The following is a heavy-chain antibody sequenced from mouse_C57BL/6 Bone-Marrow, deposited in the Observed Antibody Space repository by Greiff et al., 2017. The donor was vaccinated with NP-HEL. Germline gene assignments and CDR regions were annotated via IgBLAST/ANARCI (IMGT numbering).Heavy chain of an antibody. V-gene: IGHV1-26*01. CDR1: GYTFTDYY. CDR2: INPNNGGT. Sequence: EVQLQQSGPELVKPGASVKISCKASGYTFTDYYMNWVKQSHGKSLEWIGDINPNNGGTSYNQKFKGKATLTVDKSSSTAYMELRSLTSEDSAVYYCAREYNFRLRPGAWFAYWGQGTLVTVSA. J-gene: IGHJ3*01. CDR3: AREYNFRLRPGAWFAY. D-gene: IGHD1-3*01.